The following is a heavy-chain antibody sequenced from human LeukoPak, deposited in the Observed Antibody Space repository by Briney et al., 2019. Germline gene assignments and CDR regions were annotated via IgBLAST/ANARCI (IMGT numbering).Heavy chain of an antibody. CDR1: GGSISSSNW. D-gene: IGHD4-23*01. V-gene: IGHV4-4*02. CDR2: IDHSGSS. Sequence: SETLSLTCAVSGGSISSSNWWRWVRQPPGKGLEWIGEIDHSGSSNYNPSLKSRVTISVDKSKNQFSLKLSSVTAADTAVYYCAKNGGNSDFDYWGQGILVTVSS. CDR3: AKNGGNSDFDY. J-gene: IGHJ4*02.